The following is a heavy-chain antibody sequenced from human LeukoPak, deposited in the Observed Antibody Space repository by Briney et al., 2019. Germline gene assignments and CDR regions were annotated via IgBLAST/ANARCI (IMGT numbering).Heavy chain of an antibody. CDR2: LYYSAST. V-gene: IGHV4-39*01. D-gene: IGHD3-22*01. J-gene: IGHJ4*02. CDR3: ARRATFYYYSSGYYYPFDY. Sequence: SETLSLTCAVSGGSVSSSSYSWSWIRQPPGQGLEWIGTLYYSASTYYTPSLKSRVTISVDASQNQFSLKLSSVTAADTAAYYCARRATFYYYSSGYYYPFDYWGQGALVTVSS. CDR1: GGSVSSSSYS.